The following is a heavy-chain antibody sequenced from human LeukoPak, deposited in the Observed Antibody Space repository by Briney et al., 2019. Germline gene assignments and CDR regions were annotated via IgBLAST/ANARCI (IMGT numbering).Heavy chain of an antibody. D-gene: IGHD3-10*01. V-gene: IGHV4-34*01. CDR3: ARGAHLRITMVRGVIPSYYGMDV. CDR1: GGSSSGYY. CDR2: INHSGST. J-gene: IGHJ6*02. Sequence: SETLSLTCAVYGGSSSGYYWSWIRQPPGKGLEWIGEINHSGSTNYNPSLKSRVTISVDTSKNQFSLKLSSVTAADTAVYYCARGAHLRITMVRGVIPSYYGMDVWGQGTTVTVSS.